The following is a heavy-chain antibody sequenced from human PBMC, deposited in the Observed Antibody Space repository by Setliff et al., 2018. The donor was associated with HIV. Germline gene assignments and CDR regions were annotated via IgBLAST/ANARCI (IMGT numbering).Heavy chain of an antibody. D-gene: IGHD2-2*01. CDR2: IYHSGTT. CDR3: ASRVPAARHFDY. CDR1: GYPISSGYY. J-gene: IGHJ4*02. Sequence: SETLSLTCTVSGYPISSGYYWGWIRQPPGKGLEWIGSIYHSGTTYYNPSLKSRVTISVDTSKNQYSLKLTSLIAADTAVYYCASRVPAARHFDYWGQGTLVTVSS. V-gene: IGHV4-38-2*02.